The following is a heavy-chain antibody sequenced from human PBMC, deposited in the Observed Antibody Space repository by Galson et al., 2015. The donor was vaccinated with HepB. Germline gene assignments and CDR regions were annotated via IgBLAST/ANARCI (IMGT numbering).Heavy chain of an antibody. V-gene: IGHV2-70*01. CDR3: ARHRWGSGSNDY. CDR1: GFSLSCGGVC. Sequence: PALVKPTQPLTLTCTFSGFSLSCGGVCVSWLRQPPGKALEWLALIDWDDDKYYSTSLKTRLTISKDTSKNQVVLTMTNMDPVDTATYCCARHRWGSGSNDYWGQGTLVTVSS. J-gene: IGHJ4*02. D-gene: IGHD6-25*01. CDR2: IDWDDDK.